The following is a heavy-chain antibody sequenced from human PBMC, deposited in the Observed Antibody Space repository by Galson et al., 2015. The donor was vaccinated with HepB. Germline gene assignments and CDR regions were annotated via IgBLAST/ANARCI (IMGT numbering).Heavy chain of an antibody. V-gene: IGHV5-10-1*01. D-gene: IGHD3-16*01. CDR2: IDPSDSYT. J-gene: IGHJ6*02. CDR1: GYSFTSYW. CDR3: ARLLGTHPEYYYGMDV. Sequence: SGAEVKKPGESLRISCKGSGYSFTSYWISWVRQMPGKGLEWMGRIDPSDSYTNYSPSSQGHVTISADKSISTAYLQWSSLKASDTAMYYCARLLGTHPEYYYGMDVWGQGTTVTVSS.